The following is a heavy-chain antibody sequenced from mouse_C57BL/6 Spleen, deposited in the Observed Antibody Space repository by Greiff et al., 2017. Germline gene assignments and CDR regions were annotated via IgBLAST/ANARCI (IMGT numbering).Heavy chain of an antibody. CDR2: IYPGSGNT. Sequence: QVQLKESGPELVKPGASVKISCKASGYSFTSYYIHWVKQRPGQGLEWIGWIYPGSGNTKYNEKFKGKATLTADTSSSTAYMQLSSLTSEDSAVYYCARSGGYDGYDYWGQGTTLTVSS. CDR1: GYSFTSYY. D-gene: IGHD2-2*01. V-gene: IGHV1-66*01. CDR3: ARSGGYDGYDY. J-gene: IGHJ2*01.